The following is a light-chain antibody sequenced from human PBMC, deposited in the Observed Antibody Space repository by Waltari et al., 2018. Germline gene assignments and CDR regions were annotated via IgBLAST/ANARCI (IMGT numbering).Light chain of an antibody. J-gene: IGKJ4*01. Sequence: EIVLTQSPATLSLSPGQRATLSCRASHSVSWYLAWYQQRPGQAPRLLIYDASNRATGIPARFSGSVSETDFTLTISSLEPDDSAVYYGQQRRNWPLTFGGGTKVEIK. CDR2: DAS. V-gene: IGKV3-11*01. CDR1: HSVSWY. CDR3: QQRRNWPLT.